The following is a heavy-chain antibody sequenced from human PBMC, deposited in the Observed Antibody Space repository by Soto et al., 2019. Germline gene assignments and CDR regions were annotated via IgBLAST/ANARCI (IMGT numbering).Heavy chain of an antibody. V-gene: IGHV1-69*12. CDR2: IIPIFGTA. D-gene: IGHD2-2*01. J-gene: IGHJ6*02. Sequence: QVQLVQSGAEVKKPGSSVKVSCKASGGTFSSYAISWVRQAPGQGLEWMGGIIPIFGTANYAQKFQGRVTITADESTSTAYMELSRLRSEDTAVYYCARVPRGDCISTSCHRYYYYGMDFWGQGTTVTVSS. CDR1: GGTFSSYA. CDR3: ARVPRGDCISTSCHRYYYYGMDF.